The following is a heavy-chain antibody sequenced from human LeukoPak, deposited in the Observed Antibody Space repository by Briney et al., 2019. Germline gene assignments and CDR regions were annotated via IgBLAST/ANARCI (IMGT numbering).Heavy chain of an antibody. V-gene: IGHV3-30*04. CDR1: GFTFTSYT. CDR3: ARDVGGYGFDY. CDR2: MSYDGSHK. Sequence: GGSLRLSCVASGFTFTSYTMHWVRQAPGKGLEWVAVMSYDGSHKFHADSVKGRFTISRDNSKNTVYLQVNSLRDEDTAIYYCARDVGGYGFDYWGQGTLVTVSS. J-gene: IGHJ4*02. D-gene: IGHD5-12*01.